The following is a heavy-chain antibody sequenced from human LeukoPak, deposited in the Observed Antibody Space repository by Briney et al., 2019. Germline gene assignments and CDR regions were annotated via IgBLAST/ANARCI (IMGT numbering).Heavy chain of an antibody. CDR2: ISAGASST. J-gene: IGHJ4*02. D-gene: IGHD3-10*02. CDR3: AKRPAAVLGVIPYLDY. CDR1: GFMFSSFH. Sequence: PGGSLRLSCAASGFMFSSFHMSWVRHVPGKGLEWVSTISAGASSTYYADSVKGRFTISRDNSKNTLFLQMNSLRAEDTAIYYCAKRPAAVLGVIPYLDYWGQGTLVTVSS. V-gene: IGHV3-23*01.